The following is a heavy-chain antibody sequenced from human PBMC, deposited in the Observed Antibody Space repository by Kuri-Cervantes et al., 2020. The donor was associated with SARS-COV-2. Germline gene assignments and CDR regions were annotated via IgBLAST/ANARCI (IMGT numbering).Heavy chain of an antibody. Sequence: GSLRLSCTVSDDSISTNYYWGWIRQPPGEGLEWIGIIHHSGNTHYNSSLMSRVTMSVDTFKNQFSLNLRSLTAADTAIYYCARVGYCFGTRCVTYFDPWGQGTLVTVSS. J-gene: IGHJ5*02. CDR3: ARVGYCFGTRCVTYFDP. CDR1: DDSISTNYY. CDR2: IHHSGNT. D-gene: IGHD2-2*03. V-gene: IGHV4-38-2*02.